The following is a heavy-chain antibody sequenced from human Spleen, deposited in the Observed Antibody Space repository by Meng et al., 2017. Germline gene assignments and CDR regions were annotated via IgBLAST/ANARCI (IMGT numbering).Heavy chain of an antibody. CDR2: ISGYNGNT. CDR1: GYTFTSYG. D-gene: IGHD2-2*01. V-gene: IGHV1-18*01. CDR3: ARGARSSLPDY. Sequence: VQLGPAGAEGKKPGAQVKVSCKASGYTFTSYGISWVRQAPGQGLEWMGWISGYNGNTNYAQKFQGRVTMTTDTSTSTVYMELRSLRSDDTAVYYCARGARSSLPDYWGQGTLVTVSS. J-gene: IGHJ4*02.